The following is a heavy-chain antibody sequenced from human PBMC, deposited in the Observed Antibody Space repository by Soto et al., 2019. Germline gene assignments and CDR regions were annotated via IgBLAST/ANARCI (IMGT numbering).Heavy chain of an antibody. D-gene: IGHD3-22*01. CDR2: IYHSGST. CDR1: GGSFSGYY. V-gene: IGHV4-34*01. Sequence: SETLSLTCAVYGGSFSGYYWSWIRQPPGKGLEWIGEIYHSGSTNYNPSLKSRVTISVDTSKNQFSLQLRSVTASDTAVYYCARGLSMMVLVQRDAHDKFYFDYWGQGTLVTVSS. CDR3: ARGLSMMVLVQRDAHDKFYFDY. J-gene: IGHJ4*02.